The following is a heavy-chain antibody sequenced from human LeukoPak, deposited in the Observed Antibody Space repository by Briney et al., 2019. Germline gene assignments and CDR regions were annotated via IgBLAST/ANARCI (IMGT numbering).Heavy chain of an antibody. CDR3: ARVYELREEDYYYYYMDV. V-gene: IGHV3-20*04. D-gene: IGHD5/OR15-5a*01. J-gene: IGHJ6*03. CDR1: GFTFGTYW. CDR2: INWNGGST. Sequence: GGSLRLSCGASGFTFGTYWMHWVRQAPGKGLEWVSGINWNGGSTGYADSVKGRFTISRDNAKNSLYLQMNSLRAEDTALYYCARVYELREEDYYYYYMDVWGKGTTVTVSS.